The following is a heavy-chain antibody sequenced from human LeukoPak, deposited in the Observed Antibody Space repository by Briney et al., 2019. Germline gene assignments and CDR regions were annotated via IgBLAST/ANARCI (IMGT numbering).Heavy chain of an antibody. Sequence: GESLKISCKGSGYSFTNYWIGWVRQMPGKGLEWMGIIYPGDSDARYGPSFQGQVTISADKSISTAYLQWSSLKASDTAIYYCARRVHSNYWYFDLWGRGTLVTVSS. D-gene: IGHD4-11*01. CDR1: GYSFTNYW. CDR3: ARRVHSNYWYFDL. J-gene: IGHJ2*01. CDR2: IYPGDSDA. V-gene: IGHV5-51*01.